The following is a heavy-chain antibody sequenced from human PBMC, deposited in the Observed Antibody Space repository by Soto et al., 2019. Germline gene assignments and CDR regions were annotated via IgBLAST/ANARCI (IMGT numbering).Heavy chain of an antibody. J-gene: IGHJ4*02. Sequence: GGSLRLSCAASGFTFDYYGMHWVRQAPGKGLEWVAVISGSGGSTYYADSVKGRFTISRDNSKNTLYLQMNSLRAEDTAVYYCANFGSHYRPDSSYDYWGQGTLVPVSA. CDR3: ANFGSHYRPDSSYDY. CDR1: GFTFDYYG. V-gene: IGHV3-23*01. D-gene: IGHD5-12*01. CDR2: ISGSGGST.